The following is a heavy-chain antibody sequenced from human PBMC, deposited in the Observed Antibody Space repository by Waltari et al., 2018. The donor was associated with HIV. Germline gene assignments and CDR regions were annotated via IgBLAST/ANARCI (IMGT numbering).Heavy chain of an antibody. Sequence: LVQSGGHVVQPGKSLRLACAASASPFNYYNVHWVRQVAGKGLEWGAASSLDGSNNYVSDALKCRVSVSRDTSKNTLSLEMNALRLNDTGVYFCTRRTDSGLDVWGQGTAVIVSS. CDR2: SSLDGSNN. CDR3: TRRTDSGLDV. CDR1: ASPFNYYN. D-gene: IGHD2-21*02. J-gene: IGHJ6*02. V-gene: IGHV3-30*04.